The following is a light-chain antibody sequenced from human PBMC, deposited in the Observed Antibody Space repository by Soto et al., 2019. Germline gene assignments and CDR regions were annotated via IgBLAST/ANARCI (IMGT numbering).Light chain of an antibody. V-gene: IGLV2-11*01. CDR2: TVT. CDR1: SSDIGGYHY. Sequence: QSALTQPRSVSGSPGQSVTISCTGTSSDIGGYHYVSWYQQHPGKAPKLMISTVTKRPSGVPDRFSGSKSDNTASLTISGLQDDDEAYYACCSYGGSASYVFGTGTKVTVL. CDR3: CSYGGSASYV. J-gene: IGLJ1*01.